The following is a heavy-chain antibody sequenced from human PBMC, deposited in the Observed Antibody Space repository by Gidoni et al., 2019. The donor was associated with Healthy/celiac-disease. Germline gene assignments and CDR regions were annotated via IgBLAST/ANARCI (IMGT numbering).Heavy chain of an antibody. V-gene: IGHV1-24*01. CDR1: GYTLTDCY. CDR3: ATGEYDILTGYRWGYFDY. D-gene: IGHD3-9*01. J-gene: IGHJ4*02. CDR2: FDPEDGET. Sequence: QVQLVQSGAEVKQPGASVKVSCKVSGYTLTDCYMHWVRQAPGKGLEWMGGFDPEDGETIYAQKFQGRVTMTGDTSTDTAYMELSSLRSEDTAVYYCATGEYDILTGYRWGYFDYWGQGTLVTVSS.